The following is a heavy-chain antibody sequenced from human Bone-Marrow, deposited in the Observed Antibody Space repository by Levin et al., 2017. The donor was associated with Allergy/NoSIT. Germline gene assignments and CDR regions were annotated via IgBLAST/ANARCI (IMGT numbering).Heavy chain of an antibody. V-gene: IGHV4-59*01. J-gene: IGHJ5*02. CDR2: IYYSGST. CDR3: ASHLYNWNYAEA. D-gene: IGHD1-7*01. Sequence: PSETLSLTCTVSGGSISSYYWSWIRQPPGKGLEWIGYIYYSGSTNYNPSLKSRVTISVDTSKNQFSLKLSSVTAADTAVYYCASHLYNWNYAEAWGQGTLVTVSS. CDR1: GGSISSYY.